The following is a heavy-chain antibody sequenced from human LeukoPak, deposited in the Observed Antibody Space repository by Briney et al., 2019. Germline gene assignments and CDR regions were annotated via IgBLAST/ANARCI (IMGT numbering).Heavy chain of an antibody. D-gene: IGHD2-15*01. CDR2: IYPADSDI. CDR3: ARQEYCSGASCYTWFDP. J-gene: IGHJ5*02. CDR1: GYSFTSYW. V-gene: IGHV5-51*01. Sequence: GESLQISCKGSGYSFTSYWIGWVRQMPGKGLEWMGIIYPADSDIRYSPSFQGQVTISADKSISTAYLQWNSLKASDTAMYYCARQEYCSGASCYTWFDPRGQGTLVTVSS.